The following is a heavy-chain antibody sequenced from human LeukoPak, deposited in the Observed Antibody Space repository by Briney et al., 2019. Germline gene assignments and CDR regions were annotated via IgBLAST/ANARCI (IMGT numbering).Heavy chain of an antibody. Sequence: SETLSLTCAVYGGSFSGYYWSWLRQPPSKGLEWMGEINHGGSNNYNPSLKSRVTITVDTSKNQFLLKLSSVTAADTAVYYCARGQRGSGLDYWGQGTLVTVSS. CDR2: INHGGSN. V-gene: IGHV4-34*01. CDR1: GGSFSGYY. D-gene: IGHD3-22*01. J-gene: IGHJ4*02. CDR3: ARGQRGSGLDY.